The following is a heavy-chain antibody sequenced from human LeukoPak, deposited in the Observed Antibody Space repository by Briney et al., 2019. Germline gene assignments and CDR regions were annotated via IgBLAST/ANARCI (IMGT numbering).Heavy chain of an antibody. CDR3: AKSRGSSWTYDAFDI. CDR2: ISGSGGST. J-gene: IGHJ3*02. V-gene: IGHV3-23*01. CDR1: GFTFSSYA. D-gene: IGHD6-13*01. Sequence: GGSLRPSCAASGFTFSSYAMSWVRQAPGKGLEWVSAISGSGGSTYYADSVKGRFTISRDNSKNTLYLQMNSLRAEDTAVYYCAKSRGSSWTYDAFDIWGQGTMVTVSS.